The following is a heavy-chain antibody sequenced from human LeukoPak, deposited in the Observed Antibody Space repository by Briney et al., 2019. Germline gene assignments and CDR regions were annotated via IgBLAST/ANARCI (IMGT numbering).Heavy chain of an antibody. CDR2: INPSGGST. V-gene: IGHV1-46*01. D-gene: IGHD3-16*01. Sequence: ASVKVSCKASGYTFTSYYMHWVRQAPGQGLEWMGIINPSGGSTSYAQKFQGRVTMTRDTSTSTAYMELSSLRSEDTAVYYCARALYTGPFDYWGQGTLVTVSS. J-gene: IGHJ4*02. CDR1: GYTFTSYY. CDR3: ARALYTGPFDY.